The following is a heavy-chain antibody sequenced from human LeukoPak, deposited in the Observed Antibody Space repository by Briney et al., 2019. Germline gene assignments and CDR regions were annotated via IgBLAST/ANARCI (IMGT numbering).Heavy chain of an antibody. CDR1: GGSISSYY. CDR2: IYYSGST. CDR3: ASSQYYYGSGSRGPLYDY. V-gene: IGHV4-59*08. Sequence: LETLSLTCTVSGGSISSYYWSWIRQPPGKGLEWIGYIYYSGSTNYNPSLKSRVTISVDTSKNQFSLKLSSVTAADTAVYYCASSQYYYGSGSRGPLYDYWGQGTLVTVSS. J-gene: IGHJ4*02. D-gene: IGHD3-10*01.